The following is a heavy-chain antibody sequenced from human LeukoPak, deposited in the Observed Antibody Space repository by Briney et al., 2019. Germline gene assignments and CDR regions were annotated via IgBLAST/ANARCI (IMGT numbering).Heavy chain of an antibody. Sequence: ASVKVSCTASGYTFTSYDINWVRQATGQGLEWMGWMNPNSGNTGYAQKFQGRVTMTRNTSISTAYMELSSLRSEDTAVYYCARGAHSSGRYWFDPWGQGTLVTVSS. J-gene: IGHJ5*02. CDR1: GYTFTSYD. V-gene: IGHV1-8*01. D-gene: IGHD6-19*01. CDR3: ARGAHSSGRYWFDP. CDR2: MNPNSGNT.